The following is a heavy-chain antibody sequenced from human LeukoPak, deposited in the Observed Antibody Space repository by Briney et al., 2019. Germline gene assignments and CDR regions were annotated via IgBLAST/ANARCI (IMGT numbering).Heavy chain of an antibody. CDR2: IKQDGGET. Sequence: TGGSLRLSCAVSGFTFSSYWMSWVRQAPGKGLEWVANIKQDGGETFYVDSVKGRFTISRDNAKNSLYLQMNSLRAEDTAVYYCAREDHSNYNYWGQGTLVTVSS. V-gene: IGHV3-7*01. CDR3: AREDHSNYNY. J-gene: IGHJ4*02. CDR1: GFTFSSYW. D-gene: IGHD4-11*01.